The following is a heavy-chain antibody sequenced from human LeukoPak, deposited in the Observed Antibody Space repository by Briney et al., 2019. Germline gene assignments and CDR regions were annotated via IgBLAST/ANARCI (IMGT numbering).Heavy chain of an antibody. D-gene: IGHD3-10*01. CDR2: ISSSGSTI. CDR3: ASVRQFVDY. Sequence: GGSLRLSCSASGFTFSSYAMNWVRPAPGKGLEWVSYISSSGSTIYYADSVKGRFTISRDNAKHSLYLQMNSLRAEDTAVYFCASVRQFVDYWGQGTLVTVSS. V-gene: IGHV3-48*03. CDR1: GFTFSSYA. J-gene: IGHJ4*02.